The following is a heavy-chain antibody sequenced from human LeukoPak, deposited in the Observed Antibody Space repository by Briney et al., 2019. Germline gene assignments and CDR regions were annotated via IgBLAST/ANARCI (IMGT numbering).Heavy chain of an antibody. CDR2: ISGNSGDI. J-gene: IGHJ4*02. CDR1: GFRFSDHY. V-gene: IGHV3-11*04. Sequence: GGSLRLSCAASGFRFSDHYMSWIRQAPGKGPEWISYISGNSGDIAYADSVKGRFTISRDNSKNTLYLQMNSLRAEDTAVYYCAKGLYSSGWSFDYWGQGTLVTVPS. D-gene: IGHD6-19*01. CDR3: AKGLYSSGWSFDY.